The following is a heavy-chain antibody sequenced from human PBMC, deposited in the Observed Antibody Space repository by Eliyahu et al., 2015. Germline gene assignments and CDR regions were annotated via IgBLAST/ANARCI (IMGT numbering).Heavy chain of an antibody. CDR3: ARRLLGDYARGAFDI. CDR2: IYWDDDE. D-gene: IGHD4-17*01. Sequence: QITLKESGPTLVKPTQTLTLTCTFSGFXLPXTGVGVGWIRQPPGKALEWLALIYWDDDERYSPSLKSRLTITKDTSXKQVVLTMMNMDPVDTATYYCARRLLGDYARGAFDIWGQGTTVTVSS. CDR1: GFXLPXTGVG. J-gene: IGHJ3*02. V-gene: IGHV2-5*02.